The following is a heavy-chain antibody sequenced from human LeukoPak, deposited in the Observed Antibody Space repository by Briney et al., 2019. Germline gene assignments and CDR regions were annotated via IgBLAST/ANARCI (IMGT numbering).Heavy chain of an antibody. Sequence: PGGSLRLSCAASGFTFSNYGMHWVRQAPGKGLEWVSVISYDGSNKYYADSVKGRFTISRDNSKNTLYLRMNSLRAEDTAMYYCAKNSGSTALWGQGTLVTVSS. V-gene: IGHV3-30*18. CDR3: AKNSGSTAL. CDR1: GFTFSNYG. D-gene: IGHD1-26*01. J-gene: IGHJ4*02. CDR2: ISYDGSNK.